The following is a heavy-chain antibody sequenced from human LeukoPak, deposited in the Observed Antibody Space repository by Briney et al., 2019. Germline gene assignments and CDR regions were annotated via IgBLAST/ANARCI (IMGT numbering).Heavy chain of an antibody. CDR1: GFTFSSYS. D-gene: IGHD7-27*01. J-gene: IGHJ6*02. CDR3: ARGELGYYYYYYGMDV. Sequence: GGSLRLSCAASGFTFSSYSMNWVRQAPGKGLEWVSSISSSSSYIYYADSVKGRFTISRDNAENSLYLQMNSLRAEDTAVYYCARGELGYYYYYYGMDVWGQGTTVTVSS. CDR2: ISSSSSYI. V-gene: IGHV3-21*01.